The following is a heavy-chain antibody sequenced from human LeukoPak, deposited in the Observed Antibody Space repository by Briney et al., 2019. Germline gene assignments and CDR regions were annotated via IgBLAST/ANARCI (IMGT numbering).Heavy chain of an antibody. J-gene: IGHJ5*02. D-gene: IGHD2-21*01. CDR3: ARGFQDGLDP. CDR1: GGSFSGYY. Sequence: SETLSLTCAVYGGSFSGYYWSWIRQPPGKGLEWIGEINHSGSTNYNPSLKSRVTISVDTSKNQFSLKLSSVTAADTAVYYCARGFQDGLDPWGQGTLVTVSS. CDR2: INHSGST. V-gene: IGHV4-34*01.